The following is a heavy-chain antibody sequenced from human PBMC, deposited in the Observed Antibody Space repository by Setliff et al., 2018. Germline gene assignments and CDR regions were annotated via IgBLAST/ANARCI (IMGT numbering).Heavy chain of an antibody. Sequence: NPSETLSLTCTVSGGSISSSSYYWGWIRQPPGKGLEWIGSIHYSGSTYYNPSLKSRVTISIDTSKNQFSLKLSSVTAADTAVYYCARSLSTTLDYWGQGTLVTVSS. J-gene: IGHJ4*02. D-gene: IGHD1-7*01. V-gene: IGHV4-39*07. CDR3: ARSLSTTLDY. CDR2: IHYSGST. CDR1: GGSISSSSYY.